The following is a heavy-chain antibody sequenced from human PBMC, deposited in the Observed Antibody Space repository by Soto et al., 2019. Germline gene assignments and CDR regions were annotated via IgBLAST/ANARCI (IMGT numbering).Heavy chain of an antibody. CDR3: AKLSADDSYSFDH. V-gene: IGHV3-30*18. Sequence: QVQLVESGGGVVQPGRSLRLSCAASGFTFSSYGMHWVRQAPGKGLEWVAVISYDGSNKYYADSVKGRFTISRDNSKNTLYLQMNSLRAEDTAVYYCAKLSADDSYSFDHWGQGTLVTVSS. CDR1: GFTFSSYG. D-gene: IGHD3-22*01. J-gene: IGHJ4*02. CDR2: ISYDGSNK.